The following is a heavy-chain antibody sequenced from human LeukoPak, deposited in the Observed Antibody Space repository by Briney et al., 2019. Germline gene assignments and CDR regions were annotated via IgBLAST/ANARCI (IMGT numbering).Heavy chain of an antibody. CDR2: IKSKTDGGTT. D-gene: IGHD3-10*01. J-gene: IGHJ5*02. CDR1: GFTFSNAW. CDR3: STVKRFTVDRGGRSWFDP. Sequence: GGSLRLSCAASGFTFSNAWMSWVRQAPGKGLEWVGRIKSKTDGGTTDYAAPVKGRFTISRDDSKNTLYLQMNSLKTEDTAVYYCSTVKRFTVDRGGRSWFDPWGQGTLVIVSS. V-gene: IGHV3-15*01.